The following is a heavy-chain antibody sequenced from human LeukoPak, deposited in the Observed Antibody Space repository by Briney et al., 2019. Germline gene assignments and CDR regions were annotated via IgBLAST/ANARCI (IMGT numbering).Heavy chain of an antibody. V-gene: IGHV3-33*01. CDR3: ARGVTRRGYMDV. CDR1: GFTFSSYG. Sequence: GRSLRLSCAASGFTFSSYGMHWVRQAPGKGLAWVAVIWYDGSNKYYADSVKGRFTISRDNSKNTLYLRMNSLRGEDTAVYYCARGVTRRGYMDVWGKGTTVTVSS. CDR2: IWYDGSNK. J-gene: IGHJ6*03. D-gene: IGHD5-18*01.